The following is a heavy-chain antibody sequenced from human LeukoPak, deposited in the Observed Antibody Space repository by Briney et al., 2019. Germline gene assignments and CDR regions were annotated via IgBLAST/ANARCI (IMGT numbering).Heavy chain of an antibody. V-gene: IGHV4-31*03. CDR3: ARGNSYYDFWSGYYYFDY. J-gene: IGHJ4*02. D-gene: IGHD3-3*01. CDR1: GGSISSGGYY. Sequence: ASETLSLACTVSGGSISSGGYYWSWIRQHPGKGLEWIGYIYYSGSTYYNPSLKSRVTISVDTSKNQFSLKLSSVTAADTAVYYCARGNSYYDFWSGYYYFDYWGQGTLVTVSS. CDR2: IYYSGST.